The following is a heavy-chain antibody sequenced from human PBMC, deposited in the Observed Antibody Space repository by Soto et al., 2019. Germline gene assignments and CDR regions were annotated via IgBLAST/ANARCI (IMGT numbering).Heavy chain of an antibody. Sequence: PGGSLRLSCTASGFSVGSYGMSWVRQAPGKGLECVSSSGSGYSIFYADSVKGRFTISRDNSKNTLFLQMNSLRAEETAVYYCAKGRGSSWSVVFFDYWGQGALVTVSS. V-gene: IGHV3-23*01. CDR2: SGSGYSI. J-gene: IGHJ4*02. D-gene: IGHD6-13*01. CDR3: AKGRGSSWSVVFFDY. CDR1: GFSVGSYG.